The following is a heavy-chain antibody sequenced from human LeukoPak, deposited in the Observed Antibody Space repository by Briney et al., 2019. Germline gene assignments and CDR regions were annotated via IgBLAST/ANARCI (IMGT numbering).Heavy chain of an antibody. Sequence: GGSLRLSCAASGFTFSGYSMNWVRQAPGKGLEWVSSISIGSGYIFYADSLKGRFTITRDNAKNSLYLQMNSLRAEDTAVYYCARDGPYSGSYEFDYWGQGTLVTVSS. D-gene: IGHD1-26*01. CDR2: ISIGSGYI. CDR3: ARDGPYSGSYEFDY. V-gene: IGHV3-21*01. J-gene: IGHJ4*02. CDR1: GFTFSGYS.